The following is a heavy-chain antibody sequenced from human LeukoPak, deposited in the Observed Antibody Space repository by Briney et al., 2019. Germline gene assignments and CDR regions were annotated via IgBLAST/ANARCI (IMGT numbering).Heavy chain of an antibody. V-gene: IGHV3-20*04. Sequence: GGSLRLSCAASGFTFDDYGMSWVRQTPGKGLEWVSGINWNGGSTGHADSVKGRFTISRDNAKNSLYLQMNSLRAEDTALYYCARYSYYDFWSGYMDVWGKGTTVTVSS. D-gene: IGHD3-3*01. CDR1: GFTFDDYG. CDR3: ARYSYYDFWSGYMDV. CDR2: INWNGGST. J-gene: IGHJ6*03.